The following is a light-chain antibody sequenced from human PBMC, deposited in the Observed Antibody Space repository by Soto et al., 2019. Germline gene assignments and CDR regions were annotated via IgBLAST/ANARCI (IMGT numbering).Light chain of an antibody. CDR3: QQYNSNFFT. CDR1: ENVDNW. J-gene: IGKJ3*01. Sequence: IQMTQSPSTLSASVGDRVIITCRASENVDNWLAWYQQKPGKAPKLLMYKASTLQSGVPSRFSGSGSGTDFTLTISSLQPDDFATYYCQQYNSNFFTFGPGTKVDIK. V-gene: IGKV1-5*03. CDR2: KAS.